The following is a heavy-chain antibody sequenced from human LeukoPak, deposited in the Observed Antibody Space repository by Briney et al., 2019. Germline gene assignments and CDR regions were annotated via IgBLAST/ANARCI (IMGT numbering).Heavy chain of an antibody. CDR1: GGSISSYY. Sequence: PSGTLSLTCTVSGGSISSYYWSWIRQPPGKGLEWIGYIYYSGSTNYNPSLKSRVSISVDTSKNQFSLKLNSVTAADTAVYYCARVGDRKYYSDSSGYYYWFDPWGQGTLVTVSS. CDR3: ARVGDRKYYSDSSGYYYWFDP. CDR2: IYYSGST. D-gene: IGHD3-22*01. V-gene: IGHV4-59*01. J-gene: IGHJ5*02.